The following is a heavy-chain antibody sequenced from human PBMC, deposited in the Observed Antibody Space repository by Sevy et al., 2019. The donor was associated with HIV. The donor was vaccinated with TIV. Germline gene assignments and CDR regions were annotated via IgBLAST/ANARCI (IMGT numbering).Heavy chain of an antibody. CDR1: GITLTPYW. Sequence: GGSLRLSCAASGITLTPYWMHWVRQVPGKGLVWVSRINSDGSSTSYAESVKGRFTISRDNVKNTLYRQMKSLRVEDTAVYFCSRGLYYYDMRGHQEPGDYWGQGVLVTVSS. J-gene: IGHJ4*02. CDR2: INSDGSST. V-gene: IGHV3-74*01. CDR3: SRGLYYYDMRGHQEPGDY. D-gene: IGHD3-22*01.